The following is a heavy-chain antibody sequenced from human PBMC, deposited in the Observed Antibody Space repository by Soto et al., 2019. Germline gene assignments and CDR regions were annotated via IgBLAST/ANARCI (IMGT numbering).Heavy chain of an antibody. J-gene: IGHJ6*02. D-gene: IGHD6-6*01. CDR3: ARTRSFTLGFYYDGMDV. Sequence: GESLKISCKGSGYSFTSYWIGWVRQLPGKDLEWMGIIYPGDSDTRYSPSFQGQVTISADKSLRTAYLQWTSLKASDTALYYCARTRSFTLGFYYDGMDVWGQGTTVTVSS. CDR2: IYPGDSDT. CDR1: GYSFTSYW. V-gene: IGHV5-51*01.